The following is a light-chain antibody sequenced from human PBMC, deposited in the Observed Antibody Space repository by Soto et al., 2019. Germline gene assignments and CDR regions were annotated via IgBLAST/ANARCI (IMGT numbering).Light chain of an antibody. J-gene: IGKJ1*01. V-gene: IGKV1-5*01. Sequence: DMPMTQSPSTLSASAGARVTITCRASESIGDCLAWYQQKLGKAPKLLIYDAPILQSGVPSWCSGSGSGREFALTISSLQPDDFASYYCQQYSRSSWTFGQGTKV. CDR1: ESIGDC. CDR3: QQYSRSSWT. CDR2: DAP.